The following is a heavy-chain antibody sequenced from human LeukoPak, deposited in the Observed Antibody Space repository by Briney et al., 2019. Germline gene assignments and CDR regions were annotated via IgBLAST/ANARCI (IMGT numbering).Heavy chain of an antibody. CDR1: AFTFSSYW. V-gene: IGHV3-7*01. CDR2: IDEDGTEK. J-gene: IGHJ4*02. CDR3: ARAITAVDSY. D-gene: IGHD6-13*01. Sequence: GGSLRLSCAASAFTFSSYWMNWVRQAPGRGLEWVAGIDEDGTEKYYVESVKGRFTISRDNAKKSVYLQMNSLRADDTAVYYCARAITAVDSYWGQGTLVTVSS.